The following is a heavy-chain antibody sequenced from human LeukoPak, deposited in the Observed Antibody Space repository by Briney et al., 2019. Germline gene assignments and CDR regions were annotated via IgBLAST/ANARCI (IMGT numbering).Heavy chain of an antibody. CDR2: ISGSGGST. V-gene: IGHV3-23*01. CDR1: GFTFSSYA. D-gene: IGHD2-2*01. CDR3: AKGYCSSTSCSRFDP. Sequence: PGGSLRLSCAASGFTFSSYAMSWVRQAPGKGLEWVSAISGSGGSTYHADSVKGRFTISRGNSKNTLYLQMNSLRAEDTAVYYCAKGYCSSTSCSRFDPWGQGTLVTVSS. J-gene: IGHJ5*02.